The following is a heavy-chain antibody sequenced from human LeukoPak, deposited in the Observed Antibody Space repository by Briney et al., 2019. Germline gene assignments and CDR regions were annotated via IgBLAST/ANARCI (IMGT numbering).Heavy chain of an antibody. Sequence: SETRPPPSTAFGGPFNSSYWSWFRRPAGKERVGIGRIYSRGSTSYNPSLKSRVTLSLDPSKNQFSLRLSSLTAADTAVYYCARYIAGRGGFDIWGQGTMVTVSS. CDR1: GGPFNSSY. D-gene: IGHD2-15*01. J-gene: IGHJ3*02. CDR2: IYSRGST. CDR3: ARYIAGRGGFDI. V-gene: IGHV4-4*07.